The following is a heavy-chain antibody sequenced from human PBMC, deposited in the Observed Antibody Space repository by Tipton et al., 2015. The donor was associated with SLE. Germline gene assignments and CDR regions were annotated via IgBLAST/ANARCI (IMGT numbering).Heavy chain of an antibody. CDR1: GLTFSTYE. V-gene: IGHV3-48*03. Sequence: SLRLSCAVSGLTFSTYEMNWVRQAPGKGLEWVSYMSSSGPTIYYADSVKGRFTISRDNAKNSLYLQMNSLRAEDTAVYYCARGIAASLIWYFDLWGRGTLFTVSS. D-gene: IGHD6-13*01. CDR2: MSSSGPTI. J-gene: IGHJ2*01. CDR3: ARGIAASLIWYFDL.